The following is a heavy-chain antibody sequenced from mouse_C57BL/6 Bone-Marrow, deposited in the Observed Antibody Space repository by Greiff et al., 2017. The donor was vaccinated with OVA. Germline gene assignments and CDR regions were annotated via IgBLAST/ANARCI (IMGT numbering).Heavy chain of an antibody. CDR1: GYTFTSYT. V-gene: IGHV1-4*01. CDR2: IDPTNDYT. J-gene: IGHJ2*01. Sequence: QVQLQQSGAELARPGASVKMSCKASGYTFTSYTIHWVKQRPGQGLEWIGYIDPTNDYTNYNQKFKGKATLTADKSSSTAYMQLSSLTSEDSAVYYCTSEYYLDYWGQGTTLTVSS. CDR3: TSEYYLDY.